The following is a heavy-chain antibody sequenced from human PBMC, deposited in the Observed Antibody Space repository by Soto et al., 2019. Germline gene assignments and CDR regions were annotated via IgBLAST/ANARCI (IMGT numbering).Heavy chain of an antibody. CDR2: IYYSGST. J-gene: IGHJ6*02. Sequence: QVQLQESGPGLVKPSETLSLTCTVSGGSISSYYWSWIRQPPGKGLEWIGYIYYSGSTNYNPSLKSRVTISVDTSKNQFSLKLGSVTAADTAVYYCARHPSRRYYDSSGYYYPLVYGMDVWGQGTTVTVSS. CDR1: GGSISSYY. D-gene: IGHD3-22*01. CDR3: ARHPSRRYYDSSGYYYPLVYGMDV. V-gene: IGHV4-59*08.